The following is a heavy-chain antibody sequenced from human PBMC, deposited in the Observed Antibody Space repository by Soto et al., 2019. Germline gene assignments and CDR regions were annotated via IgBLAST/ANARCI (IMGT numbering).Heavy chain of an antibody. CDR1: GFTFSRHG. CDR3: ARDSRAGEWLLGVMDV. V-gene: IGHV3-33*01. CDR2: VWSDGSNK. Sequence: PGGSLRLSCAASGFTFSRHGMHWVRQAPGKGLEWVAVVWSDGSNKYYADSVKGRFTISRDNAKNTLSLQMNSLRAEDTAVYYCARDSRAGEWLLGVMDVWGKGTTVTVSS. D-gene: IGHD3-3*01. J-gene: IGHJ6*03.